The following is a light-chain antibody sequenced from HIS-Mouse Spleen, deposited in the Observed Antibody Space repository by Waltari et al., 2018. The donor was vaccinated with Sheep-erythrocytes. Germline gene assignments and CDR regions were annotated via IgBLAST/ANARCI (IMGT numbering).Light chain of an antibody. CDR3: CSYAGSYTFVV. J-gene: IGLJ2*01. V-gene: IGLV2-11*01. Sequence: QSALTQPRSVSSAPGQSVTISCTGTSTDVGCYHYVHWYQQHPGKAPKLMIYDVSKRPSAVPDRFSGSKSGNTASLTISGLQAEDEADYYCCSYAGSYTFVVFGGGTKLTVL. CDR2: DVS. CDR1: STDVGCYHY.